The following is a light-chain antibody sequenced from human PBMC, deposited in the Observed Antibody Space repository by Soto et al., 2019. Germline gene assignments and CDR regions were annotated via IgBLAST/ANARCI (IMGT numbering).Light chain of an antibody. J-gene: IGKJ5*01. CDR3: QHYQSGHPST. V-gene: IGKV3-20*01. Sequence: ILQTHSPVTLTLTPRDIATLSGSGAQSGGTRRAWYQHKTGQAPRLLISGASSTATRIPDRFTGSGSERSYTLTISRLEPEDYALNYCQHYQSGHPSTFGQGTRLEIK. CDR1: QSGGTRR. CDR2: GAS.